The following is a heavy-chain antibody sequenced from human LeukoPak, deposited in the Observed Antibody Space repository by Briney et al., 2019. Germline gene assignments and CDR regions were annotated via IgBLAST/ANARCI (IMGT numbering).Heavy chain of an antibody. CDR1: GFTFSSYS. CDR3: ARDVLSSGRED. CDR2: ISSSSSTI. Sequence: GGSLRLSCAASGFTFSSYSMNWVRQAPGKGLEWVSYISSSSSTICYADSVKGRFTISRDNSKNTLYLQMNSLRAEDTAVYYCARDVLSSGREDWGQGTLVTVSS. D-gene: IGHD6-19*01. J-gene: IGHJ4*02. V-gene: IGHV3-48*01.